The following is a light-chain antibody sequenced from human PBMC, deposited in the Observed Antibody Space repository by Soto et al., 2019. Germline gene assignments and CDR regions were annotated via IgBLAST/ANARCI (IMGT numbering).Light chain of an antibody. CDR3: QSYDSSLSGYV. Sequence: QSALTQPPSVSGAPGQMVTISCTGSSSNIGAGYDVHWYHQFPGTAPKLLIYGNSNRPSGAPDRFSGSKSGTSASLAITGLQAEDEADYYCQSYDSSLSGYVFGTGTKVTVL. V-gene: IGLV1-40*01. CDR2: GNS. CDR1: SSNIGAGYD. J-gene: IGLJ1*01.